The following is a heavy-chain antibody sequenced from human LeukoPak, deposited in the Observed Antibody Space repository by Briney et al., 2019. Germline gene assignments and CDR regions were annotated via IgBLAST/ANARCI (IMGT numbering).Heavy chain of an antibody. CDR1: GGSISSYS. CDR2: IYYRGST. Sequence: PSETLSLTCTVSGGSISSYSCSWIQQPPGKGLEWIGYIYYRGSTNYHPSLRSRVTLSVDKSKKQSTLSRRSGTLRDTAVYYCAGVTYDFWSGYGIYYFDYWGQGTLVSVSS. J-gene: IGHJ4*02. D-gene: IGHD3-3*01. V-gene: IGHV4-59*01. CDR3: AGVTYDFWSGYGIYYFDY.